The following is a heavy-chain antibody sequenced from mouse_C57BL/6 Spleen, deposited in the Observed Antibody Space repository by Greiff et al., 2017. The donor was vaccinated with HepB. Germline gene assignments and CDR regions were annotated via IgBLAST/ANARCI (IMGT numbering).Heavy chain of an antibody. CDR2: IYPGDGDT. J-gene: IGHJ4*01. D-gene: IGHD2-4*01. CDR1: GYAFSSYW. CDR3: ASIYYEGGSAMDY. Sequence: QVQLQQSGAELVKPGASVKISCKASGYAFSSYWMNWVKQRPGKGLEWIGQIYPGDGDTNYNGKFKGKATLTADKSSSTAYMQLSSLTSEDSAVYFCASIYYEGGSAMDYWGQGTSVTVSS. V-gene: IGHV1-80*01.